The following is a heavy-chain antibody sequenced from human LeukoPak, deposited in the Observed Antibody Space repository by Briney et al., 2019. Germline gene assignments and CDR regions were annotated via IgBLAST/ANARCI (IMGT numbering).Heavy chain of an antibody. CDR1: GFTVSRNY. J-gene: IGHJ3*02. D-gene: IGHD4-17*01. CDR2: MYSGGNT. Sequence: GGSLRLSCAASGFTVSRNYMSWVRRAPGKGLEWVSVMYSGGNTYYADSVKGRFTISRDNSKNTLYLQMNSLRAEDTAVYYCASLNGDYEGAAFDIWGQGTMVTVSS. CDR3: ASLNGDYEGAAFDI. V-gene: IGHV3-53*01.